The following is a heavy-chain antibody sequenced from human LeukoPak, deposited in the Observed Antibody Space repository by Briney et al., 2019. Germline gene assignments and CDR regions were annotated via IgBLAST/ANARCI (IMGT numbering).Heavy chain of an antibody. V-gene: IGHV1-18*04. CDR2: ISAYNGNT. CDR3: ARAGPYCSGTSCSLTGIQIWLRGLDY. Sequence: ASVKISCKAPGYSFTSYGISWVRQAPGQGLDWMGWISAYNGNTNYAQKLQGRVTMTTDTSTSTAYMWLRSLRSDDTPVYYCARAGPYCSGTSCSLTGIQIWLRGLDYWGQGTLVTVSS. CDR1: GYSFTSYG. D-gene: IGHD2-2*01. J-gene: IGHJ4*02.